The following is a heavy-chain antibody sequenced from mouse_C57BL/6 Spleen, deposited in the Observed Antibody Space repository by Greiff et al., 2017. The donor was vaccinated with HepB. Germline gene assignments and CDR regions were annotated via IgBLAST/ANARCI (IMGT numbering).Heavy chain of an antibody. V-gene: IGHV1-62-2*01. CDR2: FYPGSGSI. CDR1: GYTFTEYT. Sequence: QVQLQQSGAELVKPGASVKLSCKASGYTFTEYTIHWVKQRSGQGLEWIGWFYPGSGSIKYNEKFKDKATLTADKSSSTVYMELSRLTSEDSAVYFCARHERSKGYYYGSSYYFDYWGQGTTLTVSS. CDR3: ARHERSKGYYYGSSYYFDY. D-gene: IGHD1-1*01. J-gene: IGHJ2*01.